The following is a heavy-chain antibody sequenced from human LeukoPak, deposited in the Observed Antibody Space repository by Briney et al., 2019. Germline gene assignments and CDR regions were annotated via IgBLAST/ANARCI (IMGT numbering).Heavy chain of an antibody. V-gene: IGHV3-74*01. CDR1: GFTFSSYW. Sequence: PGGSLRLSCAASGFTFSSYWMHWVRQAPGKGLVWVSRINSDGSSTTYADSVKGRFTMSRDNAKNTLYLQMNSLRAEDTAVYYCAAYDSSGYSFDYGGQGNLVTVSS. D-gene: IGHD3-22*01. CDR3: AAYDSSGYSFDY. CDR2: INSDGSST. J-gene: IGHJ4*02.